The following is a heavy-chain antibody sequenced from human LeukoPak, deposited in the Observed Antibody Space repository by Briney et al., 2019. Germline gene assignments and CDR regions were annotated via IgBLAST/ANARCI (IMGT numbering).Heavy chain of an antibody. Sequence: ASAKVSCKASGYTFTSYGISWVRQAPGQGLEWMGWISGYNGNTNYAQKLQGRVTMTTDTSTSTAYIELRSLRSDDTAVYYCARDWGYYDTSGYTVWGQGTLVTVSS. D-gene: IGHD3-22*01. CDR2: ISGYNGNT. J-gene: IGHJ4*02. CDR1: GYTFTSYG. CDR3: ARDWGYYDTSGYTV. V-gene: IGHV1-18*01.